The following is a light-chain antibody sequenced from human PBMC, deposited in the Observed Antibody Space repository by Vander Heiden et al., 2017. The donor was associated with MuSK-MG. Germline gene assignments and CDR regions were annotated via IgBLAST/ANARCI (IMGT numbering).Light chain of an antibody. J-gene: IGKJ4*01. CDR3: QQDDNLRLT. CDR2: DAS. V-gene: IGKV1-33*01. CDR1: QDISNY. Sequence: DIQMTQSPSSLSASVGDRVTITFPARQDISNYLNWYQQKPGKAPRLLIYDASKLDRGVPSRFSGGGYGTDFTFTISILHPEDVATYYCQQDDNLRLTFGGGTKVEIK.